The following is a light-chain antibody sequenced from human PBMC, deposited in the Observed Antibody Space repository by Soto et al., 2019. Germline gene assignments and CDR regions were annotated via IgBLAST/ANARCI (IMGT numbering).Light chain of an antibody. J-gene: IGKJ4*01. V-gene: IGKV3-15*01. Sequence: IVMTQSQATLSVSPGERVTFSCRASQGINRKLAWYQHKAGQAPRLLISGASTGATGIPARFSGSGSGTEFTLTINSLQSEDSAVYYCQQYHTCPVTFGGGTKVEI. CDR3: QQYHTCPVT. CDR1: QGINRK. CDR2: GAS.